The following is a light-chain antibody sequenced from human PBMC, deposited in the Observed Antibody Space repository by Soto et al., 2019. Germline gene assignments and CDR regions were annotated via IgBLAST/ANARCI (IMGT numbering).Light chain of an antibody. CDR3: QRYNDYQYV. J-gene: IGKJ2*01. CDR1: QSITTW. Sequence: DIQMTQSPSTLSASVGDRVTITCRASQSITTWLAWYQQKPGKAPKLLIYKAINLQSGVPSRFSGSGSGTEFILTISSLQPDDFGTYYCQRYNDYQYVFGQGTKLDMK. V-gene: IGKV1-5*03. CDR2: KAI.